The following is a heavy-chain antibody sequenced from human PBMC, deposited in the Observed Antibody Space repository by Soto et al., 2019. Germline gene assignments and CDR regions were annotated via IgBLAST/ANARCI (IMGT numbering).Heavy chain of an antibody. D-gene: IGHD3-3*01. CDR3: ANSRTSAHYLAFWSAHRDYGMDV. J-gene: IGHJ6*02. CDR1: GFTFSSYG. Sequence: QVQLVESGGGVVQPGRSLRLSCAASGFTFSSYGMHWVRQAPGKGLEWVAVISYDGSNKYYADSVKGRFTISRDNSKNRLYVQMNSQRAEDSAVYYYANSRTSAHYLAFWSAHRDYGMDVWGQGTMVTVSS. V-gene: IGHV3-30*18. CDR2: ISYDGSNK.